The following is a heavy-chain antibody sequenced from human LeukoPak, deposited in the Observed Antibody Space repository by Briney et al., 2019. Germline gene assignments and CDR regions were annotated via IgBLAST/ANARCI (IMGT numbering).Heavy chain of an antibody. Sequence: PSETLSLTCAVSGYSISSGYYWGWIRQPPGKGLEWIGSIYYSGSTYYNPSLKSRVTISVDTSKNQFSLKLSSVTAADTAVYYCAVLPPATNFDYWGQGTLVTVSS. D-gene: IGHD1-26*01. CDR3: AVLPPATNFDY. V-gene: IGHV4-38-2*01. J-gene: IGHJ4*02. CDR2: IYYSGST. CDR1: GYSISSGYY.